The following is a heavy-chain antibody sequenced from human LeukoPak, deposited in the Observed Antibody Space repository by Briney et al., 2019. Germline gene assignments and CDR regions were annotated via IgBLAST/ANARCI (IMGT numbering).Heavy chain of an antibody. V-gene: IGHV4-34*01. CDR3: AVRIAAAGQIDY. CDR1: GGSFSGYY. CDR2: INHSGST. Sequence: PSETLSLTCAVYGGSFSGYYWSWIRQPPGKGLEWIGEINHSGSTNLHPSLKSRVTISLDTSKNQFSLKLSSVTAADSAVYYCAVRIAAAGQIDYWGQGTLVTVSS. D-gene: IGHD6-13*01. J-gene: IGHJ4*02.